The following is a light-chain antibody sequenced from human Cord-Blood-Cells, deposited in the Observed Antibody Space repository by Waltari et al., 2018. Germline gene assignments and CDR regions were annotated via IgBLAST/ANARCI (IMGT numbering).Light chain of an antibody. Sequence: QSALTQPASVSGSPGQSITISCTGTSSDVGSYNLVSWYQQHPGKAPKLMIYEGSKRPCGVSNRFAGSKSGNTASLTISGLQAEDEADYYCCSYAGSSTHVVFGGGTKLTVL. CDR1: SSDVGSYNL. CDR3: CSYAGSSTHVV. J-gene: IGLJ2*01. CDR2: EGS. V-gene: IGLV2-23*01.